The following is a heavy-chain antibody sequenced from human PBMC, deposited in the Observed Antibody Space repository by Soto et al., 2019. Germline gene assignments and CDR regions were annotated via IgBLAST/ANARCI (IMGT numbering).Heavy chain of an antibody. CDR2: IYHSGST. CDR1: GGSIISSNW. CDR3: ARVVGGYYYGMDV. Sequence: SETLSLTCAVSGGSIISSNWWSWVRQPPGKGLEWIGEIYHSGSTNYNPSLKSRVTISVDKSKNQFSLKLSSVTAADTAVYYCARVVGGYYYGMDVWGQGTTVTVSS. J-gene: IGHJ6*02. D-gene: IGHD2-2*01. V-gene: IGHV4-4*02.